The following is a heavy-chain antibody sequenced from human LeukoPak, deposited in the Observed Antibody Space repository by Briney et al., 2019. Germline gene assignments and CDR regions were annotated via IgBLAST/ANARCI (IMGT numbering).Heavy chain of an antibody. CDR3: ARDRGVYGDDY. J-gene: IGHJ4*02. Sequence: GGTLRLSCEVSGFTFNTYGMSWVRQGPGKGLEWVSAISASGTSTYNADSVKGRFTISRDNSKNTLYLQMNSLRAEDTAVYYCARDRGVYGDDYWGQGTLVTVSS. V-gene: IGHV3-23*01. CDR2: ISASGTST. CDR1: GFTFNTYG. D-gene: IGHD4-17*01.